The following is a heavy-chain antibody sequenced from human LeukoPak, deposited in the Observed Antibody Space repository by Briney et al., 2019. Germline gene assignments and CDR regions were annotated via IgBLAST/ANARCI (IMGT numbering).Heavy chain of an antibody. J-gene: IGHJ3*02. V-gene: IGHV4-39*07. CDR3: ARDRAEWQYYFDTSGDYYVGDSFDI. Sequence: SETLSLTCTASGGSISTSNYFWGWIRQPPGKGLEWIGTISYSGSTYYNPSLKSRVTMAVDTSKNQFSLKVSSVTAADTAVYYCARDRAEWQYYFDTSGDYYVGDSFDIWGQGTMVTVSS. D-gene: IGHD3-22*01. CDR2: ISYSGST. CDR1: GGSISTSNYF.